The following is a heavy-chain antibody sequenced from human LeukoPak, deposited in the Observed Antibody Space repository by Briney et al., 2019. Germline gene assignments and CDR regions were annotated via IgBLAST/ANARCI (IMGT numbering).Heavy chain of an antibody. CDR2: INPSGGST. V-gene: IGHV1-46*01. D-gene: IGHD3-10*01. Sequence: GASVKVSCKASGYTFTSYFMRWVRQAPGQGLEWMGIINPSGGSTTYAQKFQGRVTMTRDTSTSTVYMELSSLRSEDTAVYYCARDLYGSGSYFLYWGQGTLVTVSS. J-gene: IGHJ4*02. CDR3: ARDLYGSGSYFLY. CDR1: GYTFTSYF.